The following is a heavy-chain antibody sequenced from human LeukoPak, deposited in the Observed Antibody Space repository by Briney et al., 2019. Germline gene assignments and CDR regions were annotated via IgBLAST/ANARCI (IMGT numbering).Heavy chain of an antibody. CDR1: GFTFSSYS. J-gene: IGHJ4*02. D-gene: IGHD3-16*01. Sequence: GGSLRLSCAASGFTFSSYSMNWVRQAPGKGLEWVSYISSSSSTIYYADSVKGRFTISRDNAKNSLYLQMNSLRAEDTAVYYCARDKMITFGGVAFDYWGQGTLVTVSS. CDR2: ISSSSSTI. CDR3: ARDKMITFGGVAFDY. V-gene: IGHV3-48*01.